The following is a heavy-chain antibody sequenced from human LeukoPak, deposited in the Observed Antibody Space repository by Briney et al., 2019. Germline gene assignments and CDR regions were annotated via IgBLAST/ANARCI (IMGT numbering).Heavy chain of an antibody. D-gene: IGHD3-10*01. CDR1: GFTFSSYA. CDR2: ISSGGGST. V-gene: IGHV3-23*01. Sequence: GGSLRLSCAASGFTFSSYAMSWARQAPGKGLEWVSGISSGGGSTYYADSVKGRFTISRDNSKNTLDLEMNSLRAEDTAVYYCAKDVGGYYFTYWSGCFDHWGQGTLVTVSS. CDR3: AKDVGGYYFTYWSGCFDH. J-gene: IGHJ4*02.